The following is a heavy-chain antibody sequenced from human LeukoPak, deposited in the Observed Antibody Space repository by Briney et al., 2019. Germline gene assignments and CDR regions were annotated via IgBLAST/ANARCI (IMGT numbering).Heavy chain of an antibody. V-gene: IGHV3-48*01. CDR2: ISSSSSTI. D-gene: IGHD3-10*01. Sequence: GGSLRLSCAASGFTFSSYSMNWVRQAPGKGLEWVSYISSSSSTIYYADSVKGRFTISRDNSKNTLYLQMNSLRAEDTAVYYCAKEGYYGSGSYPFFDYWGQGTLVTVSS. CDR1: GFTFSSYS. CDR3: AKEGYYGSGSYPFFDY. J-gene: IGHJ4*02.